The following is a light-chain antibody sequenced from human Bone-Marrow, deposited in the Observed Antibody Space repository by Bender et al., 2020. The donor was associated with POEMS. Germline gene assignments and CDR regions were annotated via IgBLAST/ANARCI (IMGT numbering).Light chain of an antibody. Sequence: QSALTQPASVSGSPGQSITISCTGTSSDIGGFNCVSWYQQHPDTAPKLIIYDVTNRPSGVSNRFSASKSGNTASLTISGLQAGDEADYYCSSYADTRVYVFGTGTKVTVL. CDR3: SSYADTRVYV. V-gene: IGLV2-14*03. J-gene: IGLJ1*01. CDR2: DVT. CDR1: SSDIGGFNC.